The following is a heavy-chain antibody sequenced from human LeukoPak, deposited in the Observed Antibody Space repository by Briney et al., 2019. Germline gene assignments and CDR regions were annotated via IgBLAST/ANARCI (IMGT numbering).Heavy chain of an antibody. CDR2: IAIDGRTT. CDR1: GFTLSGYE. J-gene: IGHJ4*02. V-gene: IGHV3-48*03. Sequence: GGSLRLPCAASGFTLSGYEMNWVRQAPGKRLEWVSHIAIDGRTTYYGDSVNGRFTISRDRAKNSLYLQMDSLRVEDTAIYYCTREAFGSSPSEFDFWGQGTLVTVSS. CDR3: TREAFGSSPSEFDF. D-gene: IGHD6-6*01.